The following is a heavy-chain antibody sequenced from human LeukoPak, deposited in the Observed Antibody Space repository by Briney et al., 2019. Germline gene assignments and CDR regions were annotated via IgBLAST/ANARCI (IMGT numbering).Heavy chain of an antibody. Sequence: GRSLRLSCAASGFTFSSYGMHWVRQAPGKGLEWVAVISYDGSNKYYADSEKGRFTISRDNSKNTLYLQMNSLRAEDTAVYYCAKDYDFWSGSLGVWGQGTTVTVSS. CDR2: ISYDGSNK. J-gene: IGHJ6*02. CDR3: AKDYDFWSGSLGV. CDR1: GFTFSSYG. V-gene: IGHV3-30*18. D-gene: IGHD3-3*01.